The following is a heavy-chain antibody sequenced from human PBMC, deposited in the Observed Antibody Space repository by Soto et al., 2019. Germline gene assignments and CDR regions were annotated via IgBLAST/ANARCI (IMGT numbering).Heavy chain of an antibody. V-gene: IGHV4-34*01. J-gene: IGHJ4*02. D-gene: IGHD3-3*01. CDR3: ARGDFAWEPSTDY. Sequence: PSGTLSLTCAVYGGSLSGYYWSWIRQPPGKGLEWIGEINHSGSTNYSPSLKSRVTILVDTSKNQFSLQLSSVTAADTAMYYCARGDFAWEPSTDYWGQGTLVTVSS. CDR1: GGSLSGYY. CDR2: INHSGST.